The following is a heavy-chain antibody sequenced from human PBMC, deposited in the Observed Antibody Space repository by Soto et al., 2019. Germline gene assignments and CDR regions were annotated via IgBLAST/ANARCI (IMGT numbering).Heavy chain of an antibody. CDR1: GYTFTDYY. Sequence: QVQLVQSGAEVKKPGASVKVSCTASGYTFTDYYIHWVRQSPRQGLEWLGWINPYNGGTEYVKKFQGRVTMTRDTSISTAYMEMSRLRSDDTAVYYCARFDYGDYIFAFDIWGQGTMLTVAS. CDR2: INPYNGGT. J-gene: IGHJ3*02. CDR3: ARFDYGDYIFAFDI. D-gene: IGHD4-17*01. V-gene: IGHV1-2*02.